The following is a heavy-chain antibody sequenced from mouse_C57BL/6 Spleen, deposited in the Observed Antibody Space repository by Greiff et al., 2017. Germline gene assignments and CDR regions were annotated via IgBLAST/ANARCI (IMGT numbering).Heavy chain of an antibody. D-gene: IGHD3-2*02. J-gene: IGHJ2*01. CDR3: TTSQATFFDY. Sequence: VQLQQSGPELVKPGASVKMSCKASGYTFTDYYMHWVKQKPGKGLEWIGEIYPGSGNTYYNEKFKGKATLTADTSSSTAYMQLSSLPSKDSSVYFCATTSQATFFDYWGQGTTLTVSS. V-gene: IGHV1-83*01. CDR2: YPGSGNTY. CDR1: YTFTDYYM.